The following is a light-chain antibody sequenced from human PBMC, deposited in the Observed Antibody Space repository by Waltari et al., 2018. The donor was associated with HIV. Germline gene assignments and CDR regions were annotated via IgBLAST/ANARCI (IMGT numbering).Light chain of an antibody. CDR2: SAS. Sequence: DLQLTQSPSFLSASVGDRVTISCRASEGIRGYLAWYQQKLGEAPRLLIHSASILQRGVPSRFSGSGSGTEFTLTISSLQSEDCATYYCQQLGTFGGGTKVDIK. J-gene: IGKJ4*01. CDR3: QQLGT. V-gene: IGKV1-9*01. CDR1: EGIRGY.